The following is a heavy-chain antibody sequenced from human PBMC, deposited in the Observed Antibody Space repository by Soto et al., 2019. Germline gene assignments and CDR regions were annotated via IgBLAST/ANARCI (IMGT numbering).Heavy chain of an antibody. V-gene: IGHV4-34*01. CDR2: INQSGST. D-gene: IGHD3-10*01. CDR1: GGSFSGYC. CDR3: ERGYHMVRVVIITKLNMPYNWCDP. J-gene: IGHJ5*02. Sequence: SETLSLTCAVYGGSFSGYCWSWIRQPPGEGLEWVGEINQSGSTSYSPSLKSRVTISVDTAKNQFSLKLSSVTAADTAVYYCERGYHMVRVVIITKLNMPYNWCDPCGQRTLGTVS.